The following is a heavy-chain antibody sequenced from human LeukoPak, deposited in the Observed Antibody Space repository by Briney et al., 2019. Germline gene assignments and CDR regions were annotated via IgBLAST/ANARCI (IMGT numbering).Heavy chain of an antibody. D-gene: IGHD6-6*01. J-gene: IGHJ4*02. CDR1: GFTFSSYS. Sequence: PGGSLRLSCAASGFTFSSYSMNWVRQAPGKGLEWVSSISSSSSYIYYADSVKGRFTISRDNAKNSLYLQMNSLRAEDTAVYYCARDLFSSSSDGEYYFDYWGQGTLVTVSS. V-gene: IGHV3-21*01. CDR2: ISSSSSYI. CDR3: ARDLFSSSSDGEYYFDY.